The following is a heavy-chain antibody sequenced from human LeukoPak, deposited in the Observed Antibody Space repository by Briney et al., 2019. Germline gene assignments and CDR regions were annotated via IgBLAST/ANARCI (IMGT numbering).Heavy chain of an antibody. Sequence: AETLSLTCAVYGGSFSEHYWSWIRQPPGKGLEWIGEINHSGRTNYTPSLKSRVTISADKSQNQFYLKLSSVTAEDTAVYYCARGLGLRVMTTVTTFDYWGQGTLVTVSS. CDR2: INHSGRT. J-gene: IGHJ4*02. CDR1: GGSFSEHY. V-gene: IGHV4-34*01. CDR3: ARGLGLRVMTTVTTFDY. D-gene: IGHD4-17*01.